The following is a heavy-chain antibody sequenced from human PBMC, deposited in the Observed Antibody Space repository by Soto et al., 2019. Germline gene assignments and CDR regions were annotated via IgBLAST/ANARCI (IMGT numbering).Heavy chain of an antibody. J-gene: IGHJ5*02. CDR2: ISSNGDST. Sequence: GGSLRLSCSASGFTFSMFSMHWFRQAPGKGLEYVSGISSNGDSTYYADSVKGRFTISRDNSKNTLYLQMSSLRAVDTAVYYCVHPRSTVQIPPTWGQGTLVTVSS. D-gene: IGHD4-17*01. V-gene: IGHV3-64D*06. CDR1: GFTFSMFS. CDR3: VHPRSTVQIPPT.